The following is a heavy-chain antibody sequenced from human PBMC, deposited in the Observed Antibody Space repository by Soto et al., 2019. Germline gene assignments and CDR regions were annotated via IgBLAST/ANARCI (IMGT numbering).Heavy chain of an antibody. J-gene: IGHJ6*02. CDR1: GFTFSIHE. V-gene: IGHV3-48*03. CDR2: ISSIGVAT. CDR3: ARDRGGYDRLYYYHGMDV. D-gene: IGHD5-12*01. Sequence: QPGGSLRLSCAASGFTFSIHEMNWVRQAPGKGLEWVSYISSIGVATYYADSVKGRFTISRDNAKNSLYLQMSSLRAEDTAVYYCARDRGGYDRLYYYHGMDVWGQGTTVTVSS.